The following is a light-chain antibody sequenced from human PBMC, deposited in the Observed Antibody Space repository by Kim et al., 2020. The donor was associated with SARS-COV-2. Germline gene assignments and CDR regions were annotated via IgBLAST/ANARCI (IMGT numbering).Light chain of an antibody. CDR1: QRVNFNL. V-gene: IGKV3-20*01. Sequence: APGERVTPCCPARQRVNFNLLTWFQQKPCQIPQVLIYFASSRATCVPSRFNGKGSGTDFTLTITRLEPEDFAVYYCQQYGSSSWTFGQGTKVDIK. CDR3: QQYGSSSWT. CDR2: FAS. J-gene: IGKJ1*01.